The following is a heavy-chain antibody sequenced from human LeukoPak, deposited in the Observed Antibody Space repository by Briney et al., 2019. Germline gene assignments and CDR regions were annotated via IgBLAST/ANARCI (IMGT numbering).Heavy chain of an antibody. J-gene: IGHJ4*02. Sequence: SETLSLTCTVSGGSISSYYWSWIRQPPGKGLEWIGYIYYSGSTNYKSSLKSRVTISVDTSKNQFSLKLSSVTAADTAVYYCARDNPTYYYGSSGLNFDYWGQGTLVTVSS. CDR3: ARDNPTYYYGSSGLNFDY. CDR1: GGSISSYY. D-gene: IGHD3-22*01. CDR2: IYYSGST. V-gene: IGHV4-59*12.